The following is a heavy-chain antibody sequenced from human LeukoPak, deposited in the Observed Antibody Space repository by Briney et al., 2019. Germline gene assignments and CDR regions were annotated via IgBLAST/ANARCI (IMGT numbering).Heavy chain of an antibody. V-gene: IGHV3-48*01. Sequence: GGSLRLSCAASGFTFSSYSMNWVRQAPGKGLEWVSYISSSSSTIYYADSVKGRFTISRDNAKNSLYLQMNSLRAEDTAVYYCARDALWHYYGSGSYSDGYDAFDIWGQGTMVTVSS. CDR3: ARDALWHYYGSGSYSDGYDAFDI. D-gene: IGHD3-10*01. CDR1: GFTFSSYS. J-gene: IGHJ3*02. CDR2: ISSSSSTI.